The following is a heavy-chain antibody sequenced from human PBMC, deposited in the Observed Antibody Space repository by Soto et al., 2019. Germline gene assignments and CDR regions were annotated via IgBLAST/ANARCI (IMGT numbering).Heavy chain of an antibody. CDR1: GGSISSSSYY. J-gene: IGHJ2*01. D-gene: IGHD4-17*01. CDR3: ERSWATTVNLRECYFDL. Sequence: SETLSLTCTVSGGSISSSSYYWGWIRQPPGKGLEWIGSIYYIGSTYYNPSLKSRVTISIDTSTNQFSVKLSSVTAADTAVYYCERSWATTVNLRECYFDLSCPGILV. V-gene: IGHV4-39*01. CDR2: IYYIGST.